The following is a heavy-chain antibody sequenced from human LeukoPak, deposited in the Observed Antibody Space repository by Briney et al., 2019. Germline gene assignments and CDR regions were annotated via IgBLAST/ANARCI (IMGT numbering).Heavy chain of an antibody. V-gene: IGHV1-18*01. J-gene: IGHJ4*02. D-gene: IGHD3-10*01. CDR1: GYTFTSYG. CDR3: ARSLMVRGVNNLDY. CDR2: ISAYNGNT. Sequence: ASVKVSCKASGYTFTSYGISWVRQAPGQGLEWMGWISAYNGNTNYAQKLQGRVTMTTDTSTSTAYMELRSLRSDDAAVYYCARSLMVRGVNNLDYWGQGTLATVSS.